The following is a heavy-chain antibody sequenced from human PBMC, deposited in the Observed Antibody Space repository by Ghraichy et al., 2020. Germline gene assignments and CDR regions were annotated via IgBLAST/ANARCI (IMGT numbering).Heavy chain of an antibody. J-gene: IGHJ5*02. V-gene: IGHV4-59*01. CDR1: GGSISSYY. D-gene: IGHD3-9*01. Sequence: SETLSLTCTVSGGSISSYYWSWIRQPPGKGLEWIGYIYYSGSTNYNPSLKSRVTISVDTSKNQFSLKLGSVTAADTAVYYCARGVTYYDILTGYFSWFDPWGQGTLVTVSS. CDR3: ARGVTYYDILTGYFSWFDP. CDR2: IYYSGST.